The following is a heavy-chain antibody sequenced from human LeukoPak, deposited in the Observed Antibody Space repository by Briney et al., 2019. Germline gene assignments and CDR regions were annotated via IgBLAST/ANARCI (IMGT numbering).Heavy chain of an antibody. Sequence: ASVKVSCKASGYIFIDYGISWVRQAPGQGLEWMGWISAYNGNTNYAQKLQGRVTITTDTSTSTAYMELRSLRSDDTAVYYCARDYRQVVTLDYWGQGTLVTVSS. CDR2: ISAYNGNT. J-gene: IGHJ4*02. CDR3: ARDYRQVVTLDY. CDR1: GYIFIDYG. D-gene: IGHD4-23*01. V-gene: IGHV1-18*01.